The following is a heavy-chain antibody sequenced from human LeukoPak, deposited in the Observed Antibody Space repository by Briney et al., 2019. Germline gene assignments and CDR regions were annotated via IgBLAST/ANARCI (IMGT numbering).Heavy chain of an antibody. J-gene: IGHJ4*02. V-gene: IGHV3-30*03. CDR2: ISFDGSET. CDR3: ARDRRSGSSRWIDT. CDR1: GFTFKSYD. Sequence: GRSLRLSCVDPGFTFKSYDMYSVRQAPGKGLEWVAIISFDGSETSYGDSVKGRFTISRDNSKSSLYLQMTNLRGNDTAVYYCARDRRSGSSRWIDTWGQGTLVTVSS. D-gene: IGHD5-12*01.